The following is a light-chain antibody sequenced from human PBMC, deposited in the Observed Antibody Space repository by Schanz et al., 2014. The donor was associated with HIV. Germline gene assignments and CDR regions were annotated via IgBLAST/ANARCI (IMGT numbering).Light chain of an antibody. CDR3: QHYNTYPYS. V-gene: IGKV1-39*01. J-gene: IGKJ2*03. Sequence: DVQMTQSPSSLSASIGDRVIITCRASQSVKTFVNWYQHKPGKAPRLLIYAASTLQTGVPSRFSGSGSGTEFTLTISGLQPDDFATYYCQHYNTYPYSFGQGTKLEI. CDR2: AAS. CDR1: QSVKTF.